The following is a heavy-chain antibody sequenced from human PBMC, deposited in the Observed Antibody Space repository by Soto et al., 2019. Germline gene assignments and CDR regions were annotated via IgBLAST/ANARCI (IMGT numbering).Heavy chain of an antibody. CDR2: IYYSGST. J-gene: IGHJ6*03. CDR3: ARSYRRYCSGGSCYSSYYYYMDV. Sequence: QVQLQESGPGLVKPSETLSLTCTVSGGSISSYYWSWIRQPPRKGLEWIGYIYYSGSTNYNPSLKRRVTISVATSKNQFSLKLSSVTAADAAVYYCARSYRRYCSGGSCYSSYYYYMDVWGKGTTVTVSS. V-gene: IGHV4-59*01. CDR1: GGSISSYY. D-gene: IGHD2-15*01.